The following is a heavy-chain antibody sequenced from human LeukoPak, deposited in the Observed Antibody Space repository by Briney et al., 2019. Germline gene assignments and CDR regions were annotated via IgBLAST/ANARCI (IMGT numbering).Heavy chain of an antibody. CDR2: IKEDGSKK. CDR1: GFSFRNYW. V-gene: IGHV3-7*03. Sequence: PGGSLRLSCVASGFSFRNYWMSWVRQAPGKGLEWVANIKEDGSKKNHLDSVKGRFTISRDNAKNFLYLQMNSLRAEDTAVYYCARQNYGDQRGQYNWFDPWGQGTLVTVSS. CDR3: ARQNYGDQRGQYNWFDP. J-gene: IGHJ5*02. D-gene: IGHD4-17*01.